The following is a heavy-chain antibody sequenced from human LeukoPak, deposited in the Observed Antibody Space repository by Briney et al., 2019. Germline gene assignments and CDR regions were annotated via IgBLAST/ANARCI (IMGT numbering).Heavy chain of an antibody. Sequence: PSETLSLTCTVSGGSISSYYWSWIRQPPGKGLEWIGYIYYSGSTNYNPSLKSRVTISVDTSKNQFSLKLSSVTAADTAVYYCARERDGWEFNYWGQGTLVTVSS. CDR3: ARERDGWEFNY. CDR1: GGSISSYY. V-gene: IGHV4-59*01. CDR2: IYYSGST. J-gene: IGHJ4*02. D-gene: IGHD5-24*01.